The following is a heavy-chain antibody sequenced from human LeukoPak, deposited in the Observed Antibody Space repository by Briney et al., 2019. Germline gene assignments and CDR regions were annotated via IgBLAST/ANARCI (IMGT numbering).Heavy chain of an antibody. V-gene: IGHV4-38-2*02. CDR1: GYSISSGYY. CDR2: IYHSGST. Sequence: PSETLSLTCTVYGYSISSGYYWGWIRQPPGKGLEWIGSIYHSGSTYYNPSLKSRVTIPVDTSKNQFSLKLSSVTAADTAVYYCARDFEGYSGYNDYWGQGTLVTVSS. CDR3: ARDFEGYSGYNDY. J-gene: IGHJ4*02. D-gene: IGHD5-12*01.